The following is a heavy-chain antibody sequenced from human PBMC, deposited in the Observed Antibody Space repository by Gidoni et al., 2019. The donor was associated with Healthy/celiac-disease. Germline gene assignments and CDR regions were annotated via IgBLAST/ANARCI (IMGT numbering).Heavy chain of an antibody. CDR1: GFTFSSYS. V-gene: IGHV3-48*02. CDR2: ISSSSSTI. D-gene: IGHD3-10*01. Sequence: EVQLVESGGGLVQPGGSLRLSCAAPGFTFSSYSMNWVRQAPGKGLGWVSYISSSSSTIYYADSVKGRFTISRDNAKNSLYLQMNSLRDEDTAVYYCARGAITMVRGAYYFDYWGQGTLVTVSS. CDR3: ARGAITMVRGAYYFDY. J-gene: IGHJ4*02.